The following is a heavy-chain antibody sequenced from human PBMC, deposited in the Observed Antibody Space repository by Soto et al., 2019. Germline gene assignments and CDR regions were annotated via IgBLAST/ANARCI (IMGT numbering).Heavy chain of an antibody. CDR3: ARDKLFSAGY. J-gene: IGHJ4*02. CDR1: GYTFLDFY. CDR2: INPSGGGT. V-gene: IGHV1-46*01. D-gene: IGHD2-21*01. Sequence: QVQLVQSGTEVKKPGASVKVSCKASGYTFLDFYIHWVRQAPGQGLEWMGFINPSGGGTTYAQQFQGRLTMTRDTSTSTVYLELISLRSEDTALYYCARDKLFSAGYWGQGTLVT.